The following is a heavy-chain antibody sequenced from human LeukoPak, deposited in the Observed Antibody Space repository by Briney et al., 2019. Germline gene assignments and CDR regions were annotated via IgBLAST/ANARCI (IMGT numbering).Heavy chain of an antibody. CDR3: ARLPMYYYDSSEGYYYYGMDA. D-gene: IGHD3-22*01. J-gene: IGHJ6*02. CDR1: GGSISSGDYY. Sequence: SETLSLTCTVSGGSISSGDYYWSWIRQPPGKGLEWIGYIYYSGSTYYNPSLTSRVTISVDTSKNQFSLTLSSATAADTAVYYCARLPMYYYDSSEGYYYYGMDAWGQGTPVTVSS. V-gene: IGHV4-30-4*01. CDR2: IYYSGST.